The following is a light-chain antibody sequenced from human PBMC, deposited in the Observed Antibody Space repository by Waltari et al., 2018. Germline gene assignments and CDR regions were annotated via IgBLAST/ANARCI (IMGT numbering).Light chain of an antibody. V-gene: IGKV3-20*01. CDR2: DAS. CDR3: QKYGTLPAT. J-gene: IGKJ1*01. CDR1: QSISRY. Sequence: EIMLTQSPGTLSLSPGERATLSCRASQSISRYLAWYQHKPGQAPRLLIYDASSRATVIPDRVSGSGSGTDFSLTISRLEPEDFAVYYCQKYGTLPATFGQGTKVEIK.